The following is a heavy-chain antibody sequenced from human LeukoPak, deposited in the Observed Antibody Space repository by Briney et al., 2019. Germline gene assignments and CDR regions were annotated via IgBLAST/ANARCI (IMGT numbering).Heavy chain of an antibody. V-gene: IGHV4-34*01. CDR1: GGSFSGYY. J-gene: IGHJ4*02. CDR2: INHSGSS. CDR3: ASDYGDYSFDY. Sequence: PSDTLSLTCAVYGGSFSGYYWTWIRQPPGKTLEWIGEINHSGSSNYNPSLKSRVTISVDTSKNQFSLSLSSVTAADTAVYYCASDYGDYSFDYWGQGTLVTVSS. D-gene: IGHD4-17*01.